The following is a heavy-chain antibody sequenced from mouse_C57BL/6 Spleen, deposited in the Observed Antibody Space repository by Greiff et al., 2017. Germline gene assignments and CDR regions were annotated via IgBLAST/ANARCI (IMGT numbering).Heavy chain of an antibody. D-gene: IGHD1-1*01. CDR2: IYPGSGST. Sequence: QVQLQQPGAELVKPGASVKMSCKASGYTFTSYWITWVKQRPGQGLEWIGAIYPGSGSTNYNEKFKSKATLTVDHSSITAYMQLSRLTSEDSAVDYCANHYYGSSSGFAYWGQGTLVTVSA. V-gene: IGHV1-55*01. CDR3: ANHYYGSSSGFAY. CDR1: GYTFTSYW. J-gene: IGHJ3*01.